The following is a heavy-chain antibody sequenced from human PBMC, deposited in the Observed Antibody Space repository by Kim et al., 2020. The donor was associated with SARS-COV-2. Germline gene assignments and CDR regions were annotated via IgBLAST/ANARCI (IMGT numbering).Heavy chain of an antibody. CDR3: ARRSASSSWAYYYYYGMDV. V-gene: IGHV5-51*01. D-gene: IGHD6-13*01. CDR2: IYPGDSDT. Sequence: GESLKISCKGSGYSFTSYWIGWVRQMPGKGLEWMGIIYPGDSDTRYSPFFQGQVTISADKSISTAYLQWSSLKASDTAMYYCARRSASSSWAYYYYYGMDVWGQGTTGTVSS. J-gene: IGHJ6*02. CDR1: GYSFTSYW.